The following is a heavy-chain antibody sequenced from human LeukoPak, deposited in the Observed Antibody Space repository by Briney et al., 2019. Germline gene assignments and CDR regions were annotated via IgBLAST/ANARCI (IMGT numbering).Heavy chain of an antibody. CDR3: AIQIGDSYNTH. Sequence: SETLSLTCTVSGGSISSGGYYWSWIRQPPGKGLEWIGYIYHSGSTYYNPSLKTRVTISVDRSKNQFSLKLSSVTAADTAVYYCAIQIGDSYNTHRGQGTLVTVSS. D-gene: IGHD5-24*01. CDR1: GGSISSGGYY. J-gene: IGHJ4*02. CDR2: IYHSGST. V-gene: IGHV4-30-2*01.